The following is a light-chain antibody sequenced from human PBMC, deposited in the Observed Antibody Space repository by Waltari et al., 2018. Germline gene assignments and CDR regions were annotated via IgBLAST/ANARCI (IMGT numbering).Light chain of an antibody. J-gene: IGLJ2*01. Sequence: QSALTQPASVSGSPGQSITISCTGTSSDVGGYNYVSWYQQHQGKAPKLMIHACSKWHSGVSNRFSVSKSGNTASLTISGLQAEDEADYYCSSYTSSSTVVFGGGTKLTVL. CDR3: SSYTSSSTVV. CDR2: ACS. V-gene: IGLV2-14*01. CDR1: SSDVGGYNY.